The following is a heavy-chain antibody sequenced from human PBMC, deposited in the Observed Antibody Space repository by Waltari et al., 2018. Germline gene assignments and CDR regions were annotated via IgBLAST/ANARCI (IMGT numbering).Heavy chain of an antibody. CDR3: ARDGGRDYGDYGHYYYGMDV. V-gene: IGHV4-38-2*02. CDR1: GYSISSGYY. D-gene: IGHD4-17*01. Sequence: QVQLQESGPGLVKPSETLSLTCAVSGYSISSGYYWGWIRQPPGKGREWIGSIYHSGSTYDSPARKSRVTISVDTSKNQFSLKLSSVTAADTAVYYCARDGGRDYGDYGHYYYGMDVWGQGTTVTVSS. J-gene: IGHJ6*02. CDR2: IYHSGST.